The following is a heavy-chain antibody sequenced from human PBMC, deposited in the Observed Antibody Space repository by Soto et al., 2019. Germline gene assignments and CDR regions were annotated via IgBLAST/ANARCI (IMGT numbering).Heavy chain of an antibody. Sequence: GESLKISCKGSGYSFSTYWIGWVRQMPGKGLEWMGIIYPGDSDTKYSPSLQGQVTISADTSISTAYLQWASLKASDTAMYYCARVGTWGDSRYYYYYYGMDVWGQGTTVTVSS. CDR3: ARVGTWGDSRYYYYYYGMDV. J-gene: IGHJ6*02. CDR2: IYPGDSDT. D-gene: IGHD2-21*02. V-gene: IGHV5-51*01. CDR1: GYSFSTYW.